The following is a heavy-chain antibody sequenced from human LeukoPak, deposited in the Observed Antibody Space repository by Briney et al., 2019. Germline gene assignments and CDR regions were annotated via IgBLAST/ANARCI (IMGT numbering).Heavy chain of an antibody. D-gene: IGHD3-9*01. V-gene: IGHV3-23*01. J-gene: IGHJ4*02. CDR2: ISGSGTST. CDR1: GFTFSNYA. CDR3: AKSWDFDWLLSY. Sequence: GGSLRLSCAASGFTFSNYAMNWVRQAPGKGLEWVSGISGSGTSTHYADSVKGRFTISRDNSKNTLHLQMDSLRAEDTAVYYCAKSWDFDWLLSYWGQGTLVTVSS.